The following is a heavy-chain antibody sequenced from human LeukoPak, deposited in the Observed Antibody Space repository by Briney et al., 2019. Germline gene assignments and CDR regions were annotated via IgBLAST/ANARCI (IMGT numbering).Heavy chain of an antibody. CDR3: ARGWFGEQAFDI. CDR1: GFTFSSYS. V-gene: IGHV3-21*01. D-gene: IGHD3-10*01. J-gene: IGHJ3*02. Sequence: GGSLRLSCAASGFTFSSYSMNWVRQAPGKGLEWVSSISSSSYIYYADSVKGRFTISRDNAKNSLYLQMNSLRAEDTAVYYCARGWFGEQAFDIWGQGTMVTVSS. CDR2: ISSSSYI.